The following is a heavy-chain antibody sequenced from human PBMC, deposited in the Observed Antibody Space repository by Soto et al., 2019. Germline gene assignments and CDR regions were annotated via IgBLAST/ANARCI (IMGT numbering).Heavy chain of an antibody. CDR1: GFTFSSYG. J-gene: IGHJ4*02. V-gene: IGHV3-33*01. Sequence: QVQLVESGGGVVQPGRSLRLSCAASGFTFSSYGMHWVRQAPGKGLEWVAVIWYDGSNKYYADSVKGRFTISRDNSKNTLYLQMNSLGAEETVVYYCARDRRALYGSGSYSPDNWGQGTLVTVSS. CDR2: IWYDGSNK. D-gene: IGHD3-10*01. CDR3: ARDRRALYGSGSYSPDN.